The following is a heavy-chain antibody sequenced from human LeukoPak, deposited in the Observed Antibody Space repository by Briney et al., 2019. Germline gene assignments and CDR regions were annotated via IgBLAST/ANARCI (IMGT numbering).Heavy chain of an antibody. Sequence: GGSLRLSCVASGFIFSSYGMHWVRQAPGKGLEWVAVISHDGVNKYYTDSVKGRFTFSRDNSKNTLYLQMNSLRPEDTATYYCAKVRAPQTTSEGMDVWGQGTTVTVSS. D-gene: IGHD2-2*01. V-gene: IGHV3-30*18. CDR2: ISHDGVNK. CDR3: AKVRAPQTTSEGMDV. CDR1: GFIFSSYG. J-gene: IGHJ6*02.